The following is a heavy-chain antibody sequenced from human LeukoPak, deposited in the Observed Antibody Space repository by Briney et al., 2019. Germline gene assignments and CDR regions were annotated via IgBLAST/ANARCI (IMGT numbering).Heavy chain of an antibody. CDR2: IIPILGIA. Sequence: GASVKVSCKASGGTFSSYAISWGRQAPGQGLEWMGRIIPILGIANYAQKFQGRVTITADKSTSTAYMELSSLRSEDTAVYYCASATRSYYDSSGYLDYWGQGTLVTVSS. D-gene: IGHD3-22*01. V-gene: IGHV1-69*04. CDR3: ASATRSYYDSSGYLDY. J-gene: IGHJ4*02. CDR1: GGTFSSYA.